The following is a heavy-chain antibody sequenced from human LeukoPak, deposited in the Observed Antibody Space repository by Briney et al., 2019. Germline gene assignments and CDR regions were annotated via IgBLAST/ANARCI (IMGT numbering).Heavy chain of an antibody. Sequence: GGSLRLSCAASGFTFSSYGMHWVRQAPGKGLEWVTFIRYDGSNKYYADSVKGQFTISRDNSKDTLYLRMNSLTAEDTAVYYCAKGGDYDILTAYYNSWGQGTLVTVSS. CDR2: IRYDGSNK. CDR1: GFTFSSYG. CDR3: AKGGDYDILTAYYNS. D-gene: IGHD3-9*01. J-gene: IGHJ4*02. V-gene: IGHV3-30*02.